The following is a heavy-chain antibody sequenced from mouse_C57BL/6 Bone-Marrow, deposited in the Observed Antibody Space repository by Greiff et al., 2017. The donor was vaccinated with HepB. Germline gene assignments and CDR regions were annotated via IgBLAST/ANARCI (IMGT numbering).Heavy chain of an antibody. V-gene: IGHV1-81*01. CDR3: ARGVYYGSSSYYYAMDY. CDR2: IYPRSGNT. J-gene: IGHJ4*01. Sequence: QVQLKESGAELARPGASVKLSCKASGYTFTSYGISWVKQRTGQGLEWIGEIYPRSGNTYYNEKFKGKATLTADKSSSTAYMELRSLTSEDSAVYFCARGVYYGSSSYYYAMDYWGQGTSVTVSS. D-gene: IGHD1-1*01. CDR1: GYTFTSYG.